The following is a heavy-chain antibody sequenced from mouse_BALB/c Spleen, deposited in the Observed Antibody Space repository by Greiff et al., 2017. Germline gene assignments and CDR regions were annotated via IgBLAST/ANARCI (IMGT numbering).Heavy chain of an antibody. D-gene: IGHD1-1*01. CDR3: ARDLGYGSSYDWFAY. CDR2: ISDGGSYT. J-gene: IGHJ3*01. CDR1: GFTFSDYY. Sequence: EVKLVESGGGLVKPGGSLKLSCAASGFTFSDYYMYWVRQTPEKRLEWVATISDGGSYTYYPDSVKGRFTISRDNAKNNLYLQMSSLKSEDTAMYYCARDLGYGSSYDWFAYWGQGTLVTVSA. V-gene: IGHV5-4*02.